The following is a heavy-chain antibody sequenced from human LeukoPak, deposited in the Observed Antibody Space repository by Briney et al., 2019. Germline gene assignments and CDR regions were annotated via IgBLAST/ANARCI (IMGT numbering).Heavy chain of an antibody. D-gene: IGHD3-10*01. CDR1: GGSISNYY. V-gene: IGHV4-59*01. CDR3: ARSGSGPYYYYYMDV. Sequence: SETLSLTCTVSGGSISNYYWSWVRQPPGKGLEWIGYIYYSGSTNYNPSLKSRVTISLDTSKNQFSLKLSSVTAADTAVYYCARSGSGPYYYYYMDVWGKGTTVTISS. J-gene: IGHJ6*03. CDR2: IYYSGST.